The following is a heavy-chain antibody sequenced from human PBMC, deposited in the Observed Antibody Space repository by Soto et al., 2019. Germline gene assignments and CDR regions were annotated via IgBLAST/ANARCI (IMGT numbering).Heavy chain of an antibody. CDR2: IIPILGIA. J-gene: IGHJ4*02. V-gene: IGHV1-69*02. CDR1: GGTFSSYT. D-gene: IGHD6-19*01. CDR3: ARVIAVAGKGGDY. Sequence: QVQLVQSGAEVKKPGSSVKVSCKASGGTFSSYTISWVRQAPGQGLEWMGRIIPILGIANYAQKFQGRVTITADKSTSTAYIELSSLRSEDTAVYYCARVIAVAGKGGDYWGQGTLVTVSS.